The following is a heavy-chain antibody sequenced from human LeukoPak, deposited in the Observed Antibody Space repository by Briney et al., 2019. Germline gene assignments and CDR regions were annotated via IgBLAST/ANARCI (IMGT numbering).Heavy chain of an antibody. CDR2: ISSIGTSI. CDR1: GFTFSDYY. J-gene: IGHJ4*02. V-gene: IGHV3-11*04. CDR3: ARAGQEWFGELGFDQ. D-gene: IGHD3-10*01. Sequence: GASLRLSCAASGFTFSDYYISWIRQAPGEGLELDSFISSIGTSITYALSVKGRFTISRDNAKNSLYQQTNSLRAEDTAVYYCARAGQEWFGELGFDQWGQGTLVIVSS.